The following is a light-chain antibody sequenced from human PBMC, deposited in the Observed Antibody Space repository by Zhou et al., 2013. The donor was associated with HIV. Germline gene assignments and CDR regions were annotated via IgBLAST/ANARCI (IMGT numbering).Light chain of an antibody. J-gene: IGKJ1*01. CDR1: QPISSN. Sequence: IVLTQSPATLSVSPGERATLSCRARQPISSNSFAWYQQKPGQSPRLLIYDASNRATGIPARFSGSGSGTDFTLTISSLQPEDFGIYYCQHYYNWPPWTFGQGTKVEIK. CDR3: QHYYNWPPWT. CDR2: DAS. V-gene: IGKV3D-15*01.